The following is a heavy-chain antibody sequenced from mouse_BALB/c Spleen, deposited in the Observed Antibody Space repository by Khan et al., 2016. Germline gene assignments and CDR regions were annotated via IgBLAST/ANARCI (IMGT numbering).Heavy chain of an antibody. D-gene: IGHD2-2*01. V-gene: IGHV1-87*01. Sequence: QVQLQQSGAELARPGASVKLSCKASGYTFTSYWMQWVKQRPGQGLEWIGAIYPGDGDTRYTQKFKGKATLTADTSSSTAYMQLSSLASEDSAVYYCARRGGYGPFVDWGQGTTLTVSS. CDR2: IYPGDGDT. CDR1: GYTFTSYW. J-gene: IGHJ2*01. CDR3: ARRGGYGPFVD.